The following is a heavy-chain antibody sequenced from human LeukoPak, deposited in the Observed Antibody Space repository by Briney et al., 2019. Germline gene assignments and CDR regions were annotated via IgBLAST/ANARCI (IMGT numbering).Heavy chain of an antibody. CDR1: GYTFTSYG. J-gene: IGHJ4*02. CDR3: ARGRERMGATMRPYYFDY. CDR2: ISAYNGNT. Sequence: ASVKVSCKASGYTFTSYGISWVRQAPGQGPEWMGWISAYNGNTNYAQKLQGRVTMTTDTSTSTAYMELRSLRSDDTAVYYCARGRERMGATMRPYYFDYWGQGTLVTVSS. D-gene: IGHD1-26*01. V-gene: IGHV1-18*01.